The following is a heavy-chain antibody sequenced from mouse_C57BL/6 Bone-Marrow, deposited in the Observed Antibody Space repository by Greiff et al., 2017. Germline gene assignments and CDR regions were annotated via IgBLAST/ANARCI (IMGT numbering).Heavy chain of an antibody. J-gene: IGHJ2*01. CDR2: ILPGSGST. V-gene: IGHV1-9*01. CDR1: GYTFTGYW. CDR3: ASEYSDWDSFDY. Sequence: QVQLQQSGAELMKPGASVKLSCKATGYTFTGYWIEWVKQRPGHGLEWIGEILPGSGSTKYNEKFKGKATLTADKSSSTAYMQLNSLTSEDSAVYFGASEYSDWDSFDYWGQGTTLTVSS. D-gene: IGHD4-1*01.